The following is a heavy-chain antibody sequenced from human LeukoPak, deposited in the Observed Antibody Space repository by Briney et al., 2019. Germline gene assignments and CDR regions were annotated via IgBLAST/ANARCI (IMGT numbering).Heavy chain of an antibody. V-gene: IGHV3-15*01. CDR1: GFAFSNAW. J-gene: IGHJ4*02. CDR2: IKSKTDGGTT. CDR3: TTTPGATTPFDY. D-gene: IGHD1-26*01. Sequence: GGSLRLSCAASGFAFSNAWMSWVRQAPGKGLELVCRIKSKTDGGTTDYAAPVKGRFTISRDDSKNTLYLQMNSLKTEDTAVYYCTTTPGATTPFDYWGQGTLVTVSS.